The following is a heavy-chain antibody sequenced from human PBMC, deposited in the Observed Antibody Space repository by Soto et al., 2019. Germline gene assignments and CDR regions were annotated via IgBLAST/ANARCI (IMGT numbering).Heavy chain of an antibody. CDR1: GFTFSSYA. CDR2: ISYDGSNK. D-gene: IGHD3-3*01. CDR3: ARDRAYDFWSGYLPYYYGMDV. V-gene: IGHV3-30-3*01. Sequence: GGSLRLSCAASGFTFSSYAMSWVRQAPGKGLEWVAVISYDGSNKYYADSVKGRFTISRDNSKNTLYLEMNSLRAEDTAVYYCARDRAYDFWSGYLPYYYGMDVWGQGTTVTVSS. J-gene: IGHJ6*02.